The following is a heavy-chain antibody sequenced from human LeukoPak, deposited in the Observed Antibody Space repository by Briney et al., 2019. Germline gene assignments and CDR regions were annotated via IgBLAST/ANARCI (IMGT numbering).Heavy chain of an antibody. CDR2: ISYDGSNK. J-gene: IGHJ4*02. D-gene: IGHD1-26*01. CDR1: GFTFSSYG. V-gene: IGHV3-30*18. CDR3: AKDQGSLPELLVDY. Sequence: GGSLRLSCAASGFTFSSYGMHWVRQAPGKGLEWVAVISYDGSNKYYADSVKGRFTISRDNSKNTLYLQMNSLRAEDTAVYYYAKDQGSLPELLVDYWGQGTLVTVSS.